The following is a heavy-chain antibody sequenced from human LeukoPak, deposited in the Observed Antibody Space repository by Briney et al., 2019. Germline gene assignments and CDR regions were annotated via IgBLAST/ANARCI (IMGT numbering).Heavy chain of an antibody. CDR3: ARGGWELLPYYFDY. J-gene: IGHJ4*02. Sequence: SETLSLTCTVSGGSISSGGYYWSWIRQHPGKGLEWIGYIYYSGSTYYNPSLKSRVTISVDTSKNQFSLKLSSVTAADTVVYYCARGGWELLPYYFDYWGQGTLVTVSS. D-gene: IGHD1-26*01. CDR2: IYYSGST. V-gene: IGHV4-31*03. CDR1: GGSISSGGYY.